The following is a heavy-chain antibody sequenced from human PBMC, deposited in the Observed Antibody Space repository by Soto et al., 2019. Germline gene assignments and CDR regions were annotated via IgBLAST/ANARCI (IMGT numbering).Heavy chain of an antibody. CDR1: GFPFSSYA. J-gene: IGHJ6*02. CDR2: ISCSGGGT. Sequence: GGSLRLSCVASGFPFSSYAMSWFRQTPGKGLEWVSGISCSGGGTYYADSVKGRFTISRDNSNNTLSLQMHILRVEDTAVYFCAKDHGMDVWGQGATVTVSS. V-gene: IGHV3-23*01. CDR3: AKDHGMDV.